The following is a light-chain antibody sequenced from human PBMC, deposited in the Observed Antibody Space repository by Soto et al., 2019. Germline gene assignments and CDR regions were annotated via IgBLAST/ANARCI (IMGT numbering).Light chain of an antibody. CDR3: QQRSKWPPLLT. Sequence: EIVLTQSPATLSLSPGERATLSCRASQSVSSYLAWYQQKPGQAPRLLIYDASNRATGIPARFSGSGSGTDFTLTISSLEPEDFAVYHSQQRSKWPPLLTFGPGTKVDI. J-gene: IGKJ3*01. CDR1: QSVSSY. V-gene: IGKV3-11*01. CDR2: DAS.